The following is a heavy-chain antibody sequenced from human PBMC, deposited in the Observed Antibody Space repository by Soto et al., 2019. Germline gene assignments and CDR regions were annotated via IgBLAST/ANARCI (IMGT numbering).Heavy chain of an antibody. CDR1: GFTFSSYS. Sequence: GGSLRLSCAASGFTFSSYSMNWVRQAPGKGLEWVSSISSSSSYIYYADSVKGRFTISRDNAKNSLYLQMNSLRAEDTAVYYCARSRSLIPAYYFDYWGQGTLVTVSS. CDR3: ARSRSLIPAYYFDY. J-gene: IGHJ4*02. CDR2: ISSSSSYI. D-gene: IGHD2-21*01. V-gene: IGHV3-21*01.